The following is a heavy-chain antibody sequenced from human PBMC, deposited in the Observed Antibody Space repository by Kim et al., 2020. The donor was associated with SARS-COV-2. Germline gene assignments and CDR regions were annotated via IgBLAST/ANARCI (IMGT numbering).Heavy chain of an antibody. CDR1: GFTFGDYA. D-gene: IGHD3-10*01. CDR2: ISGNSGSI. J-gene: IGHJ3*02. Sequence: GGSLRVSCAASGFTFGDYAMHGVRQAPGNGLEGASGISGNSGSIGYADYVKGRFTITRDNAKNSLYLQMNCLRAEDTALYYCAKDEGLMVRRGAVAFDIWGQGTKVTV. V-gene: IGHV3-9*01. CDR3: AKDEGLMVRRGAVAFDI.